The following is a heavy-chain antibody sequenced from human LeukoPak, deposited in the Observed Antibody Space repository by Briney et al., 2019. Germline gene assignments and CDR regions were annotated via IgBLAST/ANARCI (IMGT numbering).Heavy chain of an antibody. Sequence: SETLSLTCTVSGGSISSYYWSWIRQPPGKGLEWIGEINHSGSTNYNPSLKSRVTISVDTSKNQFSLKLSSVTAADTAVYYCARGFSVSYYYYYYMDVWGKGTTVTVSS. CDR2: INHSGST. CDR3: ARGFSVSYYYYYYMDV. J-gene: IGHJ6*03. D-gene: IGHD3-10*01. V-gene: IGHV4-34*01. CDR1: GGSISSYY.